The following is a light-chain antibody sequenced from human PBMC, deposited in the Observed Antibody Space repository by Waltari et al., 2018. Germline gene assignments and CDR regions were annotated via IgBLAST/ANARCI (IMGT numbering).Light chain of an antibody. J-gene: IGKJ1*01. CDR3: MQALRSPWT. CDR2: GGS. V-gene: IGKV2-28*01. Sequence: DNVMTQSPPPLPVIPGEPASLTCTFSQSLLDSECYKYVNWYLQKPGQSPQLLLYGGSIRASGVPDRFSGSGSGTHFTLKISRVEADDVGLYYCMQALRSPWTFGQGTRLDMK. CDR1: QSLLDSECYKY.